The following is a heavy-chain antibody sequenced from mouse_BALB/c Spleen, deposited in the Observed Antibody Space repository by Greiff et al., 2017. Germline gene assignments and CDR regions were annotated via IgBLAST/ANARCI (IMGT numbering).Heavy chain of an antibody. CDR3: ARDEGYYRYDGGGAMDY. Sequence: EVQVVESGGGLVQPGGSLKLSCAASGFTFSSYGMSWVRQTPDKRLELVATINSNGGSTYYPDSVKGRFTISRDNAKNTLYLQMSSLKSEDTAMYYCARDEGYYRYDGGGAMDYWGQGTSVTVSS. CDR1: GFTFSSYG. V-gene: IGHV5-6-3*01. D-gene: IGHD2-14*01. CDR2: INSNGGST. J-gene: IGHJ4*01.